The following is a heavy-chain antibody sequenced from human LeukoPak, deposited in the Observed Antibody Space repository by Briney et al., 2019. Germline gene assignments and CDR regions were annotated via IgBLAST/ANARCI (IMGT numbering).Heavy chain of an antibody. V-gene: IGHV5-51*01. D-gene: IGHD1-1*01. J-gene: IGHJ4*02. Sequence: GESLKISCKASGYSFTNYWIGWVRQMPGKGLEWMAMINPGDTNIAYSPSFQGQVTISADRSINTAYLQWSSLKASDTAMHYCARPRRAERDEDFWGQGTLVTVFS. CDR3: ARPRRAERDEDF. CDR2: INPGDTNI. CDR1: GYSFTNYW.